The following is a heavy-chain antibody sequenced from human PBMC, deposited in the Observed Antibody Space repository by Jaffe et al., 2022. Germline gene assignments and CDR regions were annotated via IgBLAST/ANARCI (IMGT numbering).Heavy chain of an antibody. J-gene: IGHJ3*02. CDR1: GGSISSYY. D-gene: IGHD5-12*01. V-gene: IGHV4-59*01. Sequence: QVQLQESGPGLVKPSETLSLTCTVSGGSISSYYWSWIRQPPGKGLEWIGYIYYSGSTNYNPSLKSRVTISVDTSKNQFSLKLSSVTAADTAVYYCARTPRGGIVATITDAFDIWGQGTMVTVSS. CDR2: IYYSGST. CDR3: ARTPRGGIVATITDAFDI.